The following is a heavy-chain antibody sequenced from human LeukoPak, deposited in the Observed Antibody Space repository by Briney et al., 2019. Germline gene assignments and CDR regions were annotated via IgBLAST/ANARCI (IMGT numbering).Heavy chain of an antibody. J-gene: IGHJ4*02. D-gene: IGHD3-22*01. V-gene: IGHV4-34*01. CDR1: GGSFSGYY. CDR3: ARENPSGYYNRPIDY. CDR2: INHSGST. Sequence: SETLSLTCAVYGGSFSGYYWSWIRQPPGKGLEWIGEINHSGSTNYNPSLKSRVTISVDTSKNQFSLKLSSVTAADTAVYYCARENPSGYYNRPIDYWGQGTLVTVSS.